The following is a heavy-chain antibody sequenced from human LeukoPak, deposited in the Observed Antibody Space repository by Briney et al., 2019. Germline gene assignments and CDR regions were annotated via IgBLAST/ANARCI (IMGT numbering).Heavy chain of an antibody. Sequence: PGGSLRLSCAASGFTFSSYAMSWVRQAPGKGLEWVSAISGSGGSTYYADSVKGRFTISRDNSKDTLYLQMNSLRAEDTALYYCAKRLGHSNGLYYFDYWGQGTLVTVSS. V-gene: IGHV3-23*01. CDR1: GFTFSSYA. D-gene: IGHD5-18*01. CDR2: ISGSGGST. CDR3: AKRLGHSNGLYYFDY. J-gene: IGHJ4*02.